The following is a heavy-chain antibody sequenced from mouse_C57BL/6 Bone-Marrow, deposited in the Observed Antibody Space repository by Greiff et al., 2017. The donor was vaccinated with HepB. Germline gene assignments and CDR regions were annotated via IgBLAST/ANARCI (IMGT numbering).Heavy chain of an antibody. J-gene: IGHJ4*01. CDR2: ISSGGDYI. CDR1: GFTFSSYA. D-gene: IGHD2-4*01. CDR3: TREGGIYDYDDGYAMDY. V-gene: IGHV5-9-1*02. Sequence: EVKLVESGEGLVKPGGSLKLSCAASGFTFSSYAMSWVRQTPEKRLEWVAYISSGGDYIYYADTVKGRFPISRDNARNTLYLQMSSLKSEDTAMYYCTREGGIYDYDDGYAMDYWGQGTSVTVSS.